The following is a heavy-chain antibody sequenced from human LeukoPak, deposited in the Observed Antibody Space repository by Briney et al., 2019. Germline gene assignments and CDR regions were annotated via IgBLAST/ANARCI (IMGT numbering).Heavy chain of an antibody. CDR2: INSDGSST. V-gene: IGHV3-74*01. CDR3: ARDPDGDYDLDY. J-gene: IGHJ4*02. D-gene: IGHD4-17*01. CDR1: GFTFSSYW. Sequence: GGSLRLSCAASGFTFSSYWMHWVRQAPGKGLVWVSRINSDGSSTSYADSVKGRFTISRDNPKNTLYLQMNSLRAEDTAVYYCARDPDGDYDLDYWGQGTLVTVSS.